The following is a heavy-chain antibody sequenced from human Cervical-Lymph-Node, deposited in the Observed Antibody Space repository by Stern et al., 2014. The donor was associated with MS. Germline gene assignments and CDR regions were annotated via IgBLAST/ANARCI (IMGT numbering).Heavy chain of an antibody. CDR3: ARDDDYRYPYGLDV. CDR2: INTSRTTK. Sequence: VQLVQSGGGLVKPGGSLRLSCAASGFTFSAYYMTWIRQAPGKGLAWISDINTSRTTKYYADSVKGRFTISMENARGSLYLQIKSLRAEDTAVYYCARDDDYRYPYGLDVWGVGTTVIVSS. D-gene: IGHD4-11*01. J-gene: IGHJ6*04. CDR1: GFTFSAYY. V-gene: IGHV3-11*01.